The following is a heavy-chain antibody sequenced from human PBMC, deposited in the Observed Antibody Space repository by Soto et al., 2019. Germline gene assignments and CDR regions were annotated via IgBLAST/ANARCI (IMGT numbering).Heavy chain of an antibody. J-gene: IGHJ6*02. Sequence: GESLKISCKGSVYSFTSYWIGWVRQMPGKGLEWMGIIYPGDSDTRYSPSFQGQVTISADKSISTAYLQWSSLKASDTAMYYCARLDSNSNYYYYFGMDVWGQGTTVTVSS. CDR3: ARLDSNSNYYYYFGMDV. D-gene: IGHD4-4*01. CDR1: VYSFTSYW. CDR2: IYPGDSDT. V-gene: IGHV5-51*01.